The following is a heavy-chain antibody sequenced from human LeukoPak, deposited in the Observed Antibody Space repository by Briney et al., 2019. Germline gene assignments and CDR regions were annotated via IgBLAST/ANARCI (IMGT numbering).Heavy chain of an antibody. CDR2: IYSGGST. CDR1: GFTVSSNY. J-gene: IGHJ6*03. D-gene: IGHD3-3*01. V-gene: IGHV3-53*01. CDR3: ATRYYDFWSGYYTYYYMDV. Sequence: PGGSLRLSCAASGFTVSSNYMSWVRQAPGKGLEWVSVIYSGGSTYYADSVKGRFTISRDNSKNTLYLQMNSLRAEDTAVYYCATRYYDFWSGYYTYYYMDVWGKGTTVTVSS.